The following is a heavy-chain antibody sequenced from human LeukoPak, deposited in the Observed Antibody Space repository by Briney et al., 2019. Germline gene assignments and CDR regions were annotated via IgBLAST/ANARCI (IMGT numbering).Heavy chain of an antibody. CDR2: IYTSGST. D-gene: IGHD6-13*01. J-gene: IGHJ4*02. CDR1: GGSISSYY. V-gene: IGHV4-4*07. Sequence: PSETLSLTCTVSGGSISSYYWSWIRQPAGKGLEWIGRIYTSGSTNYNPSLKSRVTMSVDTSKNQFSLKLSSVTAADTAVYYYAREVYSSSWYIVGYWGQGTLVTVSS. CDR3: AREVYSSSWYIVGY.